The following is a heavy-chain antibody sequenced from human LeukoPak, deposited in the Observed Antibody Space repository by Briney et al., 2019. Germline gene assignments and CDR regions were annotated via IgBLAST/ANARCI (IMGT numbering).Heavy chain of an antibody. V-gene: IGHV3-30*14. Sequence: GRSLRLSCAASGFTFSSYAMHWVRQAPGKGLEWVAVISYDGSNKYYADSVKGRFTISRDNAKNSLYLQMNSLRAEDTAVYYCAREGTYGGYDSDYWGQGTLVTVSS. CDR3: AREGTYGGYDSDY. CDR2: ISYDGSNK. J-gene: IGHJ4*02. CDR1: GFTFSSYA. D-gene: IGHD5-12*01.